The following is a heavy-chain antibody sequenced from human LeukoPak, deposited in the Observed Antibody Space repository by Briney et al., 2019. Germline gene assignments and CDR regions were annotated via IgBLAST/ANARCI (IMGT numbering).Heavy chain of an antibody. CDR2: ISSNGGST. Sequence: GGSLRLSCAASGFTFSSYAMHWVRQAPGKGLEYVSAISSNGGSTYYANSVKGRFTISRDNSKNTLYLQMGSLRAEDMAVYYCAREGDRDAFDIWGQGTMVTVSS. J-gene: IGHJ3*02. V-gene: IGHV3-64*01. CDR1: GFTFSSYA. D-gene: IGHD2-21*02. CDR3: AREGDRDAFDI.